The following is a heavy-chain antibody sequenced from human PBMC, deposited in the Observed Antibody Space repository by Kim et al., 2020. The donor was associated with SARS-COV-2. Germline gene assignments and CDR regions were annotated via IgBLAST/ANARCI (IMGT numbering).Heavy chain of an antibody. CDR1: GYTFSSFG. J-gene: IGHJ4*02. D-gene: IGHD3-10*01. V-gene: IGHV1-18*01. Sequence: ASVKVSCKTSGYTFSSFGISWVRQAPGQGLEWMGWTSAHNGNRNYAQKFQGRVTMTTETFTSTAYMELRSLRSDDTAVYYCARFYGSGCYYRVPFDSWGQGTLVTVSS. CDR2: TSAHNGNR. CDR3: ARFYGSGCYYRVPFDS.